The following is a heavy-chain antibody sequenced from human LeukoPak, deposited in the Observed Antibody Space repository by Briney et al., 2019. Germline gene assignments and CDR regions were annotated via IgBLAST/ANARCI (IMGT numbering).Heavy chain of an antibody. V-gene: IGHV3-74*01. CDR1: GFTFSSYW. Sequence: GGSLRLSCAASGFTFSSYWMHWVRQAPGKGLVWVSRINTDESTTSYADSVKGRFTISRDNAKNTLYLQMNSLRAEDTAVYYCARDREQPLPFHFGPSDLFDIWGQGTMVTVSS. CDR3: ARDREQPLPFHFGPSDLFDI. J-gene: IGHJ3*02. CDR2: INTDESTT. D-gene: IGHD3/OR15-3a*01.